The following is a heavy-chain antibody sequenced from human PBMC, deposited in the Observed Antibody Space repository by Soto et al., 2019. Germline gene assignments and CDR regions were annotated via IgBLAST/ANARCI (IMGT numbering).Heavy chain of an antibody. D-gene: IGHD1-1*01. J-gene: IGHJ6*01. Sequence: PGWSXRLSWSSAVCTFISYSRSLFRHAPGKGLEWVSYISSSSSTIYYADSVKGRFTISRDNAKNLLYLQMNRLREEDQAVYYCAGPMDQLTHHQYGMELWGQRPTV. V-gene: IGHV3-48*02. CDR3: AGPMDQLTHHQYGMEL. CDR2: ISSSSSTI. CDR1: VCTFISYS.